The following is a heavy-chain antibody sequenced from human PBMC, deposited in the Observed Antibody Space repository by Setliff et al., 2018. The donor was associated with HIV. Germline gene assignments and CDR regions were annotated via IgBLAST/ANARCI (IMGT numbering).Heavy chain of an antibody. Sequence: PSETLSLTCTVSGGSISSHYWSWIRQPPGKGLEWIGYIYFTGSTNYNPSLKSRAILSVDTSQNQFSLQLKHVTAADTAIYYCAREQYHFVVDYYYYYGMDVWGQGNTVTVSS. CDR2: IYFTGST. J-gene: IGHJ6*02. V-gene: IGHV4-4*08. D-gene: IGHD2-15*01. CDR3: AREQYHFVVDYYYYYGMDV. CDR1: GGSISSHY.